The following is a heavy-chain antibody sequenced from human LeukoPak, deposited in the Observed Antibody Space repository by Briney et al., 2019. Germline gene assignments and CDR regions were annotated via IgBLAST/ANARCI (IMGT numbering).Heavy chain of an antibody. CDR3: ATWDYGDYDY. CDR2: IVPVFGAA. J-gene: IGHJ4*02. V-gene: IGHV1-69*13. CDR1: GGTFSSYA. Sequence: SVKVSCKASGGTFSSYAISWVRQTPGQGLEWLGAIVPVFGAANYPQKFQGRVTISADESTTTSYMDLSDLTSEDTAVYFCATWDYGDYDYWGQGTQVTVSS. D-gene: IGHD4-17*01.